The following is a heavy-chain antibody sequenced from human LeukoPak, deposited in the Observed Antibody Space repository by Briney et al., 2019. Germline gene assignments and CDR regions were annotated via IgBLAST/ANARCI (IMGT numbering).Heavy chain of an antibody. D-gene: IGHD2-15*01. CDR2: IYSGGST. J-gene: IGHJ3*02. CDR3: ATNAVVVAATGVLDI. CDR1: VSISSNY. V-gene: IGHV3-53*05. Sequence: GGSLRLSCAASVSISSNYMTWGRRPPGRGGEWGSVIYSGGSTYYADSVKGRFTISRDNSQNTLYLQMNGLTAEDTCVYYCATNAVVVAATGVLDIWGEGTMVTVSS.